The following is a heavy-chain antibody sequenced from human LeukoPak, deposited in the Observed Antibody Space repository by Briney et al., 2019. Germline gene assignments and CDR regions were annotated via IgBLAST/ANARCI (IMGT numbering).Heavy chain of an antibody. D-gene: IGHD3-9*01. CDR2: IKSKTDGGTT. J-gene: IGHJ4*02. CDR1: GFTFSNAW. CDR3: TTGLSKPWYYDILTGYLPFDY. Sequence: GSLRLSCAASGFTFSNAWMSWVRQAPGKGLEWVGRIKSKTDGGTTDYAAPVKGRFTISRDDSKNTLYLQMNSLKTEDTAVYYCTTGLSKPWYYDILTGYLPFDYWGQGTLVTVSS. V-gene: IGHV3-15*01.